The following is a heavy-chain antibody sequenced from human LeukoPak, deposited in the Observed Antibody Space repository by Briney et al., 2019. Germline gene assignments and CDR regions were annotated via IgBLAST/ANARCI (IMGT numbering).Heavy chain of an antibody. CDR1: GGTFSSYA. CDR3: AREGSPFGELSDAFDI. CDR2: IIPIFGTA. Sequence: GASVKVSCKASGGTFSSYAISWVRQAPGQGLEWMGGIIPIFGTANYAQKFQGSVTITADESTSTAYMALSSLRSEDTAVYYCAREGSPFGELSDAFDIWGQGTMVTVSS. J-gene: IGHJ3*02. V-gene: IGHV1-69*13. D-gene: IGHD3-10*01.